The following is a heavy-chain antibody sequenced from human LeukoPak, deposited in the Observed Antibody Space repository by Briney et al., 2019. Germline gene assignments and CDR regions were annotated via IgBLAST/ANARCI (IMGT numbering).Heavy chain of an antibody. CDR2: ISSSGSTI. V-gene: IGHV3-48*03. Sequence: PGGSLRLSCAASGFTFSSYEMNWVRQTPGKGLEWVSYISSSGSTIYYADSVKGRFTISRDNAKNSLYLQMNSLRAEDTAVYYCASGGSSSWLHYYFDYWGQGTLVTVSS. CDR3: ASGGSSSWLHYYFDY. J-gene: IGHJ4*02. D-gene: IGHD6-13*01. CDR1: GFTFSSYE.